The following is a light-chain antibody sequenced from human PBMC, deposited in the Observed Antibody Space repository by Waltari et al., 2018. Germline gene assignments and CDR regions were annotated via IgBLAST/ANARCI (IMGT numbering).Light chain of an antibody. Sequence: SYELSQPFSMSVALGQTAKITCGGDNIGSKHVHWYQQKPGQAPLVVIYRDTNRPSGIPERFAGFNSGNTATLTIRGAQVGDEADYYCHVWDSSANWVFGGGTKLTVL. J-gene: IGLJ3*02. V-gene: IGLV3-9*01. CDR2: RDT. CDR1: NIGSKH. CDR3: HVWDSSANWV.